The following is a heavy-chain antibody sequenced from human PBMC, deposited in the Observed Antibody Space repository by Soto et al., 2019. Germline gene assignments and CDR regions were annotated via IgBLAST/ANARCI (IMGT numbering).Heavy chain of an antibody. CDR3: ARAPPSYTSSIFSWFDP. CDR2: INHRGSA. Sequence: SETLSLSCAVYGGSFSDYYWSWIRQPPGKGLEWIGEINHRGSANYNPSLKSRVIISVDTSKNQFSLKLNSVTAADTAVYYCARAPPSYTSSIFSWFDPWGQGALVT. V-gene: IGHV4-34*01. J-gene: IGHJ5*02. D-gene: IGHD6-13*01. CDR1: GGSFSDYY.